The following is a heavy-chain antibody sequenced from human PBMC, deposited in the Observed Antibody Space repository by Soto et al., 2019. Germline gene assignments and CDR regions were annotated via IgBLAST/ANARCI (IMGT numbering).Heavy chain of an antibody. Sequence: GASVKVSCKASGYTFTSYYMHWVRQAPGQWLDWMGIINPSGGSTSYAQKFQGRVTMTRDTSTSTVYMELSSLRSEDTAVYYCASLTPADAFDIWGQGTMVTVSS. D-gene: IGHD2-15*01. CDR1: GYTFTSYY. V-gene: IGHV1-46*01. CDR3: ASLTPADAFDI. J-gene: IGHJ3*02. CDR2: INPSGGST.